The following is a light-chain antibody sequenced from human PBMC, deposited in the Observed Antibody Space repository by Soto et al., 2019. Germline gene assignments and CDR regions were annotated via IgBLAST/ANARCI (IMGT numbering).Light chain of an antibody. CDR3: LLYFGGPWF. CDR1: AGVVTRDHY. V-gene: IGLV7-43*01. CDR2: TTT. J-gene: IGLJ3*02. Sequence: QAVVTQEPSVTVSPGGTVTLTCASSAGVVTRDHYPNWFQQKPGQPPRALISTTTNRHSWTPARFSGSLLGDKAALTLSGVQPEDGADFFCLLYFGGPWFFGGGTKLTVL.